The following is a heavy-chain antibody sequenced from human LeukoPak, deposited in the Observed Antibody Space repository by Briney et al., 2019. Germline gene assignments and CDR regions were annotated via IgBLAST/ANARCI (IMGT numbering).Heavy chain of an antibody. Sequence: GGSLRLPCAASGFSFNSFGMSWVRQTPGKGLEWVSSIHSRGDNTHYADSLEGRFTISRDTWKNTVYLQMNRLRVEDTATYYCARQTLRGSYFYYLDVWGTGTPVTVSS. CDR1: GFSFNSFG. J-gene: IGHJ6*03. CDR3: ARQTLRGSYFYYLDV. D-gene: IGHD3-10*01. CDR2: IHSRGDNT. V-gene: IGHV3-23*01.